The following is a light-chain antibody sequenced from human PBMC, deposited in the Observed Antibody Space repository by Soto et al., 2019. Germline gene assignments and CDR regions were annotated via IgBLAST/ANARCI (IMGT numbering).Light chain of an antibody. V-gene: IGKV3-11*01. CDR2: DAS. Sequence: EIVLTQSPATLSLSPGERATLSCRTSQSVSGHLVWYQQKPGQAPRLLIYDASIRATGIPVRFSGSGSGTDFTLTISSLEPEDFAVYYCQHRAIWPISFGGGTKVEIK. CDR1: QSVSGH. CDR3: QHRAIWPIS. J-gene: IGKJ4*01.